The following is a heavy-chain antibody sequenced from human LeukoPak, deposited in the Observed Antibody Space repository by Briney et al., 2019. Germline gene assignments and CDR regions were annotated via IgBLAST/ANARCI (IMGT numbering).Heavy chain of an antibody. V-gene: IGHV3-23*01. CDR1: GFTFSSYW. Sequence: GGSLRLSCVASGFTFSSYWMSWVRQAPGKGLECISGFSGSGGSTYYADSVKGRFTISRDNSKNTLYLQMNSLRAEDTAVYYCARDLSGIAGYTYGRGIDYWGQGTLVTVSS. CDR3: ARDLSGIAGYTYGRGIDY. J-gene: IGHJ4*02. D-gene: IGHD5-18*01. CDR2: FSGSGGST.